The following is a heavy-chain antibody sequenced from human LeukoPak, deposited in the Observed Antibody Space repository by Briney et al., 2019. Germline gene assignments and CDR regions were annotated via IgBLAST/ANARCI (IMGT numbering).Heavy chain of an antibody. D-gene: IGHD3-10*01. CDR2: ISAYNGNT. Sequence: ASVKVSCKASGYTFTSYGISWVRQAPGQGLEWMGWISAYNGNTNYAQKLQGRVTMTTDTSTSTVYMELSSLRSEDTAVYYCARAGIKIWFGELCWFDPWGQGTLVTVSS. V-gene: IGHV1-18*01. J-gene: IGHJ5*02. CDR3: ARAGIKIWFGELCWFDP. CDR1: GYTFTSYG.